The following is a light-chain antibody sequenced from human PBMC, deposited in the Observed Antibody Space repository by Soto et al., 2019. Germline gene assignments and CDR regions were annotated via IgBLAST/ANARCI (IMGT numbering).Light chain of an antibody. J-gene: IGLJ3*02. CDR3: QVWDSSSDLWV. V-gene: IGLV3-21*02. CDR1: SIGSKS. CDR2: DDS. Sequence: SYELTQPPSVSVAPGQTARITCGGNSIGSKSVHWYQQKPGQAPVLVVYDDSDRPSGIPERFSGSNSGNTATLTISRVEAGDEADYYCQVWDSSSDLWVFGGGTKVTVL.